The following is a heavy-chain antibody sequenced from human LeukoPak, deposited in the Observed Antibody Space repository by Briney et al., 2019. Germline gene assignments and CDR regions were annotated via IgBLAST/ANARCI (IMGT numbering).Heavy chain of an antibody. CDR2: ISGGGGSR. Sequence: PGGSLRLSCADSGFTFSSYAMRWVRQAPGKELEWVSAISGGGGSRYYADSVKGRFTISRDNSKNTLYLQMNSLRAEDTAVYYCAKEGPLWFGELLYPQSVDYWGQGTLVTVSS. CDR1: GFTFSSYA. CDR3: AKEGPLWFGELLYPQSVDY. D-gene: IGHD3-10*01. V-gene: IGHV3-23*01. J-gene: IGHJ4*02.